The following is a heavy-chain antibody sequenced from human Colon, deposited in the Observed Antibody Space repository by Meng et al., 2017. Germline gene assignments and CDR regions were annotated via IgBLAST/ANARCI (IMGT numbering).Heavy chain of an antibody. CDR1: GFSFSNAW. D-gene: IGHD5-18*01. CDR2: ISNNGGST. Sequence: QLVGSGGVLVKPGGSLILYCAALGFSFSNAWMSWVRQAPGKGLEWVSTISNNGGSTYYADSVKGRFTISRDNSKNTLYLQMNSLRAEDTAVYYCANGYSPDYWGQGTLVTVSS. J-gene: IGHJ4*02. V-gene: IGHV3-23*04. CDR3: ANGYSPDY.